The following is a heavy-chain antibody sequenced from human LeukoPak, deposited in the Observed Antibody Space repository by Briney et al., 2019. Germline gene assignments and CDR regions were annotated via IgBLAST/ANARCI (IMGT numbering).Heavy chain of an antibody. D-gene: IGHD3-10*01. CDR3: ARGLIRNPTPMVRGVIISYYYYGMDV. J-gene: IGHJ6*02. Sequence: ASVKVSCKASGYTFTSYDINWVRQATGQGLEWMGWMNPNSGNTGYAQKFQGRVTMTRNTSISTAYMELRSMRSEDTAVYYCARGLIRNPTPMVRGVIISYYYYGMDVWGQGTTVTVSS. V-gene: IGHV1-8*01. CDR2: MNPNSGNT. CDR1: GYTFTSYD.